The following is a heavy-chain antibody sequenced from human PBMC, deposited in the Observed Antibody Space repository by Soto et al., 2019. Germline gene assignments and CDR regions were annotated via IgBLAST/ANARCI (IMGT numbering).Heavy chain of an antibody. CDR2: ISGGGGSTI. J-gene: IGHJ4*02. V-gene: IGHV3-11*01. Sequence: QVQLVESGGGLVQPGGSLRHSCVASGFTFSDYYMNWIRQAPGKGLEWLSCISGGGGSTIEYADSVKGRFTISRDNAKKSLFLQMNSLRADDTAVYLCARGKGYYDSSGYDYWGQDNPVPVSS. D-gene: IGHD3-22*01. CDR1: GFTFSDYY. CDR3: ARGKGYYDSSGYDY.